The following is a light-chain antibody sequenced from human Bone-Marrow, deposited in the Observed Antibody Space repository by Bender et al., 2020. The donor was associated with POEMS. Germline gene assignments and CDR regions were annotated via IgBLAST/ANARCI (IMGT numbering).Light chain of an antibody. CDR1: SSNTGSGYD. J-gene: IGLJ3*02. V-gene: IGLV1-40*01. CDR2: GYN. Sequence: QSVLTQPPSVSGAPGQRVTISCTGSSSNTGSGYDINWYQHLPATAPKLLIYGYNNRPSGVPDRFSVSKSGTSASLAITELQAEDEGDYYCQSYDNSLGGWVFGGGTKLTVL. CDR3: QSYDNSLGGWV.